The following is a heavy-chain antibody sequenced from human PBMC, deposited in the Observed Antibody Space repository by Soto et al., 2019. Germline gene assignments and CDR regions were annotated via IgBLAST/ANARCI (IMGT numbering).Heavy chain of an antibody. J-gene: IGHJ4*02. CDR3: STSPDFFCSSVNGSKYYFDF. V-gene: IGHV3-30*03. D-gene: IGHD2-2*01. CDR2: ISYDVTDK. CDR1: GFTFSLFG. Sequence: QVQLVESGGGVVQPGRSLKLSCTASGFTFSLFGMHWLRQAPGKGLEWVAVISYDVTDKYYSDSVKGRLTISRDNSKNTPDLQMNSLRPENTAVYYCSTSPDFFCSSVNGSKYYFDFWGRGTLVTVSS.